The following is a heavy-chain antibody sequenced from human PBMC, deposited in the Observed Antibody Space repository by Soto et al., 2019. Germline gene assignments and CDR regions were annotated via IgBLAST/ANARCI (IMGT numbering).Heavy chain of an antibody. D-gene: IGHD3-10*01. V-gene: IGHV4-31*03. CDR1: GGSISSGGYY. J-gene: IGHJ6*02. CDR3: ARVFGFGGMDV. CDR2: IYYSGST. Sequence: QVQLQESGPGLVKPSQTLSLTCTVSGGSISSGGYYWSWIRQHPGKGLEWIGYIYYSGSTYYNPSLKSRVTMPVGTSKNQFSLKLSSVTAADTAVFYCARVFGFGGMDVWGQGTTVTVSS.